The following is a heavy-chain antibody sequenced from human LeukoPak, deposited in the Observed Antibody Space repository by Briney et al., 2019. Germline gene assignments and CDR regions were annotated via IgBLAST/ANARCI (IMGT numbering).Heavy chain of an antibody. CDR2: ISYDGSNQ. J-gene: IGHJ4*02. CDR3: AKDLETRKEGWLRYPDY. D-gene: IGHD3-16*01. V-gene: IGHV3-30*18. Sequence: PGGSLRLSCAASGFTFSLYGMHWVRQAPGKGLEWVAVISYDGSNQYYADSVKGRFTISRDNSMNTLSLQMDSLRAEDSAVYYCAKDLETRKEGWLRYPDYWGQGTLVTVSS. CDR1: GFTFSLYG.